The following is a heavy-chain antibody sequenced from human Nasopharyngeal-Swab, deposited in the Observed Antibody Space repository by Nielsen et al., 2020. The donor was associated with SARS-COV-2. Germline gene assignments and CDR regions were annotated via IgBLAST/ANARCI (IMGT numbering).Heavy chain of an antibody. CDR1: GYTFTSYG. J-gene: IGHJ6*03. CDR2: ISAYNGNT. D-gene: IGHD2-15*01. CDR3: ARAVYCSGGSCYSRHYYYYYMDV. Sequence: ASVKVSCKASGYTFTSYGISWVRQAPGQGLEWMGWISAYNGNTNYAQKLQGRVTMTTDTSTSTAYMELRSLRSDDTAVYYCARAVYCSGGSCYSRHYYYYYMDVWGKGTTVTVSS. V-gene: IGHV1-18*01.